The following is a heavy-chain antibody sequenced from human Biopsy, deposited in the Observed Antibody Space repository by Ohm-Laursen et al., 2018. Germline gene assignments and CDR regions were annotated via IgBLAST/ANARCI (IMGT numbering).Heavy chain of an antibody. CDR3: ARLPHGDLRYNFDY. Sequence: SDTLSLTCTVSGGSFTGHYWSWVRQPPGRGLEWIGYISYSGSTNYNPTLRSRVTISLDTSKNQFSLKLSSVTAADTAVYYCARLPHGDLRYNFDYWGQGTLVTVSS. J-gene: IGHJ4*02. CDR1: GGSFTGHY. D-gene: IGHD2-21*02. V-gene: IGHV4-59*08. CDR2: ISYSGST.